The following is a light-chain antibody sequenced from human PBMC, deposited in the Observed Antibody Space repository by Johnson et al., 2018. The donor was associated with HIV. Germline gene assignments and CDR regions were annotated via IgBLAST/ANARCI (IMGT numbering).Light chain of an antibody. CDR2: DNN. CDR1: SSNVGNNY. CDR3: GTWDISLIAYV. J-gene: IGLJ1*01. V-gene: IGLV1-51*01. Sequence: HSVLTQPPSVSAAPGQKVTIYCSGSSSNVGNNYVSWYQQLPGTAPKVLIYDNNKRPSGIPDRFSGSKSGTSATLGITGLQTGDEADYYCGTWDISLIAYVFGTGTKVTVL.